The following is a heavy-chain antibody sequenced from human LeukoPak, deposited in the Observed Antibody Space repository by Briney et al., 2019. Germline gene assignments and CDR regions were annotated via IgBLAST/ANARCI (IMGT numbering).Heavy chain of an antibody. J-gene: IGHJ3*02. Sequence: GGSLRLSCAASGFTFSSYSMNWVRQAPGKGLEWVSSISSSSSYIYYADSVKGRFAISRDNAKNSLYLQMNSLRAEDTAVYYCARGAIVAVTEDAFDIWGQGTMVTVSS. V-gene: IGHV3-21*01. D-gene: IGHD2-21*02. CDR1: GFTFSSYS. CDR3: ARGAIVAVTEDAFDI. CDR2: ISSSSSYI.